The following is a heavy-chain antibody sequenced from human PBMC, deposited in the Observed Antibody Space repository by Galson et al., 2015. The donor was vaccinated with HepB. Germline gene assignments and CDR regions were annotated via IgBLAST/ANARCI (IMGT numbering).Heavy chain of an antibody. CDR2: FDTEDGET. J-gene: IGHJ4*02. Sequence: SVKVSCKVSGYTLTELSMHWVRQAPGKGLEWMGGFDTEDGETIYAQKFHGRVTMTEDTSTDTAYMELSSLRSEDTAEYYCAIDLFVGATLDYWGQGTLVTVSA. CDR1: GYTLTELS. CDR3: AIDLFVGATLDY. D-gene: IGHD1-26*01. V-gene: IGHV1-24*01.